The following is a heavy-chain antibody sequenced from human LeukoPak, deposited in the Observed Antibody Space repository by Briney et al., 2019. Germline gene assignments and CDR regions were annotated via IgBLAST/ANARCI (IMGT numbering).Heavy chain of an antibody. J-gene: IGHJ4*02. V-gene: IGHV4-59*01. D-gene: IGHD6-13*01. CDR3: ARDRGSSWYDY. CDR2: IYYIGTT. CDR1: GASISSYY. Sequence: PSETLSLTCTVSGASISSYYWTWIRQPPGKGLEWIGYIYYIGTTNYNPSLKSRATISVDTSKNQFSLKLSSVIAADTAVYYCARDRGSSWYDYWGQGTLVTVSS.